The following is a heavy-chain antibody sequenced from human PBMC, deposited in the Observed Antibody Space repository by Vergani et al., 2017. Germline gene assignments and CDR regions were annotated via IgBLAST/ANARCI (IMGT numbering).Heavy chain of an antibody. CDR2: ISAYNGNT. Sequence: QVQLVQSGAEVKKPGASVKVSCKASGYTFTGYYMHWVRQAPGQGLEWMGWISAYNGNTNYAQKLQGRVTMTTDTSTSTAYMELRSLRSEDTAVYYCAIPVVPAARFHYYYYMDVWGKGTTVTVSS. CDR3: AIPVVPAARFHYYYYMDV. CDR1: GYTFTGYY. V-gene: IGHV1-18*04. J-gene: IGHJ6*03. D-gene: IGHD2-2*01.